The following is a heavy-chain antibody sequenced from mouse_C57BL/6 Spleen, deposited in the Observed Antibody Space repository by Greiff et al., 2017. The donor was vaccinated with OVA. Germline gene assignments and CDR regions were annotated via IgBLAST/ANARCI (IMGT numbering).Heavy chain of an antibody. D-gene: IGHD1-1*01. CDR3: TRGDYYGSSYEGFYYAMDY. Sequence: VHVKQSGTVLARPGASVKMSCKTSGYTFTSYWMHWVKQRPGQGLEWIGAIYPGNSDTSYNQKFKGKAKLTAVTSASTAYMELSSLTNEDSAVYYCTRGDYYGSSYEGFYYAMDYWGQGTSVTVSS. J-gene: IGHJ4*01. V-gene: IGHV1-5*01. CDR2: IYPGNSDT. CDR1: GYTFTSYW.